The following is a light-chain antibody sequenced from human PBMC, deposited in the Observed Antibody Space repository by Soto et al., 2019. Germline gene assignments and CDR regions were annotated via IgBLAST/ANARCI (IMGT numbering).Light chain of an antibody. J-gene: IGKJ4*01. V-gene: IGKV3-15*01. Sequence: EIVMTQSPATLSVSPGERATLSCRASHSVSSNLAWYQQQPGQAPRLLIYGASTRATGFPARFSGSGSGTEFTLTISSLQSEDFAVYYCQQYNNWPLTFGGGTKVDI. CDR3: QQYNNWPLT. CDR1: HSVSSN. CDR2: GAS.